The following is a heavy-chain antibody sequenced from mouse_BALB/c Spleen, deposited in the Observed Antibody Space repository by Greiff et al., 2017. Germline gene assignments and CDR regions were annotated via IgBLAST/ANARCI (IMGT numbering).Heavy chain of an antibody. CDR3: ARHILRGYYFDY. V-gene: IGHV5-12-1*01. J-gene: IGHJ2*01. CDR1: GFAFSSYD. CDR2: ISSGGGST. Sequence: EVKLMESGGGLVKPGGSLKLSCAASGFAFSSYDMSWVRQTPEKRLEWVAYISSGGGSTYYPDTVKGRFTISRDNAKNTLYLQMSSLKSEDTAMYYCARHILRGYYFDYWGQGTTLTVSS.